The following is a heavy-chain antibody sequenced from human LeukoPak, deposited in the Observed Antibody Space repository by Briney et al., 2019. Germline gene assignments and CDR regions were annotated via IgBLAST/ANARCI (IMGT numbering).Heavy chain of an antibody. J-gene: IGHJ6*02. D-gene: IGHD2-2*01. CDR2: IYYSGNT. CDR3: ARGLGSTSWIATVYYYYGMDV. Sequence: PSQTLSLTCTVSGGSISSGGYYWSWIRQPPGKRLEWIGSIYYSGNTYYNPSPKSRVTISIDTSKNQFSLNLNSVTAADTAVYYCARGLGSTSWIATVYYYYGMDVWGQGTTVTVSS. CDR1: GGSISSGGYY. V-gene: IGHV4-39*02.